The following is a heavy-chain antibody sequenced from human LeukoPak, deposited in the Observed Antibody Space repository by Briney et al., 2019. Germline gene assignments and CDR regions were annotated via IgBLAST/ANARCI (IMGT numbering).Heavy chain of an antibody. CDR1: GLTFGSFA. J-gene: IGHJ4*02. CDR3: ARDGCGGDCYSDY. CDR2: ISSSSSYI. Sequence: GGSLRLSCEASGLTFGSFAMSWVRQGPGKGLEWVSSISSSSSYIYYADSVKGRFTISRDNARNSLYLQMNSLRAEDTAVYYCARDGCGGDCYSDYWGQGTLVTVSS. D-gene: IGHD2-21*02. V-gene: IGHV3-21*01.